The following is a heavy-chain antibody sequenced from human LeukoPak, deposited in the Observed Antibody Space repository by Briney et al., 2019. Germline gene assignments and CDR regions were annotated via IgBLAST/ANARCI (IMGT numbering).Heavy chain of an antibody. V-gene: IGHV1-2*02. J-gene: IGHJ5*02. CDR3: AREATAKYCRSTSCYSRFDP. D-gene: IGHD2-2*01. CDR1: GYTFTGYY. Sequence: ASVKVSCKASGYTFTGYYMHWVRQGPGQGLEWMGWINPNSGGTNYAQKFQGRVTMTRDTSISTAYMELSRLRSDDTAVYYCAREATAKYCRSTSCYSRFDPWGQGTLVTVSS. CDR2: INPNSGGT.